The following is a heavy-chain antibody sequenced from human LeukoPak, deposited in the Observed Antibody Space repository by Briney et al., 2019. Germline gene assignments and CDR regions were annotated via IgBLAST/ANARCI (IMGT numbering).Heavy chain of an antibody. CDR2: INHSGST. CDR1: GGSFSGYY. J-gene: IGHJ4*02. Sequence: SETLSLTCAVYGGSFSGYYWSWIRQPPGKGLEWIGEINHSGSTNYNPSLKSRVTISVDTSKNQFSLKLSSVTAADTAVYYCARAISVVVVAATLVRSLYYFDYWGQGTLVTVSS. CDR3: ARAISVVVVAATLVRSLYYFDY. D-gene: IGHD2-15*01. V-gene: IGHV4-34*01.